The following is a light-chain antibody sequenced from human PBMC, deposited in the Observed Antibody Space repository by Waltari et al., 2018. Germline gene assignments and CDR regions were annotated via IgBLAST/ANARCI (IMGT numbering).Light chain of an antibody. Sequence: QSALTQPPSASGSPGQSVSISCTGTSSDVGGYKYVSWYQQNPGQAPKLSIYEVSNRPSGVPDRFSGSKSGNTASLTVSWLQVEDEAGYYCSSYAGNNVVFGGGTKLTVL. V-gene: IGLV2-8*01. J-gene: IGLJ2*01. CDR1: SSDVGGYKY. CDR3: SSYAGNNVV. CDR2: EVS.